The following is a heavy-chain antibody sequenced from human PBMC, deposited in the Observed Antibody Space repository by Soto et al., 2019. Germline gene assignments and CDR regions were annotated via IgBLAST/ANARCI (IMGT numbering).Heavy chain of an antibody. D-gene: IGHD3-10*01. CDR2: INPSGGST. CDR3: ASSYYGSGSYYYAFDI. V-gene: IGHV1-46*01. Sequence: ASVKVSCKASGYTFTSYYMHWVRQAPGQGLEWMGIINPSGGSTSYAQKFQGRVTMTRDTSTSTVYMELSSLRSEDTAVYYCASSYYGSGSYYYAFDIWGQGTMVTVS. CDR1: GYTFTSYY. J-gene: IGHJ3*02.